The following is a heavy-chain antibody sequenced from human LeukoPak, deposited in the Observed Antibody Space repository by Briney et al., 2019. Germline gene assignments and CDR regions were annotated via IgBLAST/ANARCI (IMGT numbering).Heavy chain of an antibody. CDR3: ASGYDSSGYPNDAFDI. V-gene: IGHV1-18*01. CDR1: GYTFTSYG. CDR2: ISAYSGNT. Sequence: ASVKVSCKASGYTFTSYGISWVRQAPGQGLEWMGWISAYSGNTNYAQKLQGRVTMTTDTSTSTAYMELRSLRSDDTAVYYCASGYDSSGYPNDAFDIWGQGTMVTVSS. D-gene: IGHD3-22*01. J-gene: IGHJ3*02.